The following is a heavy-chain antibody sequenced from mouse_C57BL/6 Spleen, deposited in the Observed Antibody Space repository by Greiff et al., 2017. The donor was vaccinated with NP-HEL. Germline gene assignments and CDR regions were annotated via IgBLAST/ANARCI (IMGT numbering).Heavy chain of an antibody. D-gene: IGHD2-2*01. CDR1: GYTFTSYW. Sequence: VQLQQPGAELVRPGSSVKLCCKASGYTFTSYWMDWVKQRPGQGLEWIGNIYPSDSETHYNQKFKDKATLTVDKSSSTAYMQLSSLTSEDSAVYYCARGGYHFDYWGQGTTLTVSS. J-gene: IGHJ2*01. CDR2: IYPSDSET. V-gene: IGHV1-61*01. CDR3: ARGGYHFDY.